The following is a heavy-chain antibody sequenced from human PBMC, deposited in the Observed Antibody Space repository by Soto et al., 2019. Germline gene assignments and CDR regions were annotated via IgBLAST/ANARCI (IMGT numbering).Heavy chain of an antibody. CDR1: GFTFSDYY. CDR3: ARVAAPRGVYGSGGSCYSPSLLGYYYYMDV. Sequence: GGSLRLSCAASGFTFSDYYMSWIRQAPGKGLEWVSYISSSGSTIYYADSVKGRFTISRDNAKNSLYLQMNSLRAEDTAVYYWARVAAPRGVYGSGGSCYSPSLLGYYYYMDVWGKGTTVTVSS. CDR2: ISSSGSTI. V-gene: IGHV3-11*01. J-gene: IGHJ6*03. D-gene: IGHD2-15*01.